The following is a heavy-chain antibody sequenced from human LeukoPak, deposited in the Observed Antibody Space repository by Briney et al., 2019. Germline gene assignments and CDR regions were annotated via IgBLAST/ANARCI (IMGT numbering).Heavy chain of an antibody. D-gene: IGHD3-3*01. V-gene: IGHV3-23*01. CDR2: ISGSGGST. CDR3: AKVIDFWSGYLDY. CDR1: GFTFSSYA. J-gene: IGHJ4*02. Sequence: GGSLRLSCAASGFTFSSYAMSWVRQAPGKGLEWVSAISGSGGSTYYADSVKGHFTISRDNSKNTLYLEMNSLRAEDTAVYYCAKVIDFWSGYLDYWGQGTLVTVSS.